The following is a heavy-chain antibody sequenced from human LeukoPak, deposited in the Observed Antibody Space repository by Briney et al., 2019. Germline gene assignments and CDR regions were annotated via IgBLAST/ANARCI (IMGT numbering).Heavy chain of an antibody. Sequence: SETLSLTCTVSGASISTSSYYWAWLRQPPGKGLEWIGSVYYTGSTYYNPSLKSRVTISVDTSKNQFSLKLSSVTAADTAVYYCARPRGYCSAGACYFHPWGQGTLVTVSS. CDR3: ARPRGYCSAGACYFHP. CDR2: VYYTGST. D-gene: IGHD2-8*02. V-gene: IGHV4-39*01. J-gene: IGHJ5*02. CDR1: GASISTSSYY.